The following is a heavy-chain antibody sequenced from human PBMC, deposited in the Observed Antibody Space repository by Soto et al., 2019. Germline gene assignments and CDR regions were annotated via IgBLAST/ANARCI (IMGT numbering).Heavy chain of an antibody. Sequence: RLSCAASGFTFSSYGMHWVRQAPGKGLEWVAVISYDGSNKYYADSVKGRFTISRDNSKNTLYLQMNSLRAEDTAVYYCAKNGYYDFWSGYYNYYYYMDVWGKGTTVTVSS. CDR2: ISYDGSNK. D-gene: IGHD3-3*01. V-gene: IGHV3-30*18. J-gene: IGHJ6*03. CDR3: AKNGYYDFWSGYYNYYYYMDV. CDR1: GFTFSSYG.